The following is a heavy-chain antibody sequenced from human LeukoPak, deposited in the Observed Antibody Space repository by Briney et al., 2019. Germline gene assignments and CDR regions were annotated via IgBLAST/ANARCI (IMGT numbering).Heavy chain of an antibody. CDR2: INPSGGST. D-gene: IGHD6-19*01. V-gene: IGHV1-46*01. CDR3: ARSIAVAGPYYYYGMDV. Sequence: GASVKVSCKASGYTFTSYYMHCVRQAPGQGLEWIGIINPSGGSTSYAQKFQGRVTMTRDTSTSTVYMELSSLRSEDTAVYYCARSIAVAGPYYYYGMDVWGQGTTVTVSS. CDR1: GYTFTSYY. J-gene: IGHJ6*02.